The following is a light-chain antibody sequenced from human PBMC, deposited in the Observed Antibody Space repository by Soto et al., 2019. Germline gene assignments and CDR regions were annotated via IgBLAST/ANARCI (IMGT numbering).Light chain of an antibody. CDR1: SSDVGGYNY. CDR3: RSYTSSSSWV. CDR2: EVS. J-gene: IGLJ3*02. V-gene: IGLV2-14*01. Sequence: QSALTQPASVSGSPGQSITISCTGTSSDVGGYNYVSWYQQHPGKAPKLMICEVSNRPSGVSNRFSGSKSGNTASLTISGLQDEDEADYYCRSYTSSSSWVFGGGTKLTVL.